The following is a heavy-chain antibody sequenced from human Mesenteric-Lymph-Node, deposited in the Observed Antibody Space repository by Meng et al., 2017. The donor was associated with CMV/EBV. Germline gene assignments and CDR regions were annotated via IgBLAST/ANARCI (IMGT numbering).Heavy chain of an antibody. CDR2: INPKSGGT. V-gene: IGHV1-2*02. Sequence: ASVKVSCKASGYDFTIYYMHWVRQAPGQGLEWMGRINPKSGGTNYAQKFQGRVTMTRDTSISTAYMELSRLRSEDTAVYYCARGRDWGYCSSTSCYTGGYYYGMDVWGQGTTVTVSS. CDR3: ARGRDWGYCSSTSCYTGGYYYGMDV. D-gene: IGHD2-2*02. CDR1: GYDFTIYY. J-gene: IGHJ6*02.